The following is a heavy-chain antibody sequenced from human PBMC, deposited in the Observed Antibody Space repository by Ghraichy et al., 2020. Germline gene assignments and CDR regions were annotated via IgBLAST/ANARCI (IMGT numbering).Heavy chain of an antibody. CDR2: ISYDGGHK. V-gene: IGHV3-30*03. CDR1: GLSFSLFG. J-gene: IGHJ4*02. D-gene: IGHD2-21*02. Sequence: GESLNISCGGSGLSFSLFGMHWVRLAPGRGLEWVAVISYDGGHKYYADSVKGRFTISRDNSKSALFLQMNSLTPDDTGVYYCARDQRQLCTDDCSLFSSWGQGSLVTVS. CDR3: ARDQRQLCTDDCSLFSS.